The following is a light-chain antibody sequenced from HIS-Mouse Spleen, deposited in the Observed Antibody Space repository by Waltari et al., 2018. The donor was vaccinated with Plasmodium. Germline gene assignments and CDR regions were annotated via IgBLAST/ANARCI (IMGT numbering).Light chain of an antibody. CDR2: QDS. Sequence: SYELTQPPSVSVSPGQTASITCPGDKLGDKYACWYQQKQGQAPVRVIYQDSKRPSGIPERFSGSNSGNTATLTISGTQAMDEADYYCQAWDSSTVVFGGGTKLTVL. V-gene: IGLV3-1*01. CDR3: QAWDSSTVV. J-gene: IGLJ2*01. CDR1: KLGDKY.